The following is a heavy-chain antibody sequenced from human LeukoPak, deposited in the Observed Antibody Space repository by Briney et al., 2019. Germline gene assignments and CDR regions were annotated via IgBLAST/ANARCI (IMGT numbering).Heavy chain of an antibody. V-gene: IGHV4-39*01. CDR3: ARQLGAYSYPFDI. D-gene: IGHD3-16*01. CDR2: IYFTGTT. Sequence: PSETLSLTCTVSGGSISSSSYYWGRIRQPPGKGLEWIGSIYFTGTTLYNPSLTSRVTISVDTSKNQFSLRLNSVTAADTAVYYCARQLGAYSYPFDIWGQGTKVTVSS. J-gene: IGHJ3*02. CDR1: GGSISSSSYY.